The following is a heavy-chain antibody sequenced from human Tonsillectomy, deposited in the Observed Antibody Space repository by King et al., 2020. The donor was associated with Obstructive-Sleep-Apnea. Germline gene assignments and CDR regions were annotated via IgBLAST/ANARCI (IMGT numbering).Heavy chain of an antibody. Sequence: VQLVESGGGVVQPGRSLRLSCAASGFTFSSYAMHWVRQAPGKGLECVAVLSHEGSMKTYAASVKGLFTISRDNSKNTLYLQMKSLRDEDTAVYYCARGRWVNYRFRAQYYFDYWGQGTLVTVSS. D-gene: IGHD3-10*01. V-gene: IGHV3-30-3*01. CDR1: GFTFSSYA. CDR3: ARGRWVNYRFRAQYYFDY. J-gene: IGHJ4*02. CDR2: LSHEGSMK.